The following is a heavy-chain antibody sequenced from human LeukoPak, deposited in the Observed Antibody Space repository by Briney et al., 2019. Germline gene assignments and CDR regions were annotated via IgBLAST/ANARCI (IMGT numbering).Heavy chain of an antibody. V-gene: IGHV1-2*06. CDR2: INPNSGGT. CDR3: ARGGIVVWDNWFDP. Sequence: ASVKVSCKASGYTFTGYYMHWVRQAPGQGPEWMGRINPNSGGTNYAQKFQGRVTMTRDTSISTAYMELSRLRSDDTAVYYCARGGIVVWDNWFDPWGQGTLVTVSS. D-gene: IGHD2-2*01. J-gene: IGHJ5*02. CDR1: GYTFTGYY.